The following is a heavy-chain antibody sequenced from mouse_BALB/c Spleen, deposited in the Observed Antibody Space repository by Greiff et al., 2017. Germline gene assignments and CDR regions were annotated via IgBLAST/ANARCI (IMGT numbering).Heavy chain of an antibody. CDR2: INPSNGGT. J-gene: IGHJ2*01. D-gene: IGHD1-1*01. CDR1: GYTFTSYY. V-gene: IGHV1S81*02. Sequence: QVQLQQPGAELVKPGASVKLSCKASGYTFTSYYMYWVKQRPGQGLEWIGGINPSNGGTNFNEKFKSKATLTVDKSSSTAYMQLSSLTSEDSAVYYCTRATVVVNFDYWGQGTTLTVSS. CDR3: TRATVVVNFDY.